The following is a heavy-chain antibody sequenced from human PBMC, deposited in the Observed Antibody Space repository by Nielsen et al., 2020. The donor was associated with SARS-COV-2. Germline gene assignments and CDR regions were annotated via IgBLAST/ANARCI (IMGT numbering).Heavy chain of an antibody. J-gene: IGHJ5*02. CDR3: ARGGTYYYDSSGLVAWFDP. CDR2: INPSGGST. V-gene: IGHV1-46*01. D-gene: IGHD3-22*01. Sequence: WVRQAPGQGLEWMGIINPSGGSTSYAQKFQGRVTMTRDTSTSTVYMERSSLRSEDTAVYYCARGGTYYYDSSGLVAWFDPWGQGTLVTVSS.